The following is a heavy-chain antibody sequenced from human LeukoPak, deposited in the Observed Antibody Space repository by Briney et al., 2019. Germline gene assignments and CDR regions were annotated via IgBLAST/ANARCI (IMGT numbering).Heavy chain of an antibody. CDR2: VYSSGST. CDR1: GGPISGYY. Sequence: SETLSLTCTVSGGPISGYYWTWIRQSPGKGLEWIAYVYSSGSTNYNPSLYSRVTISLDTSKNQFSLKLNSVTAADTAVYFCARSGTRSGGAFDIWGQGTMVTVSS. CDR3: ARSGTRSGGAFDI. J-gene: IGHJ3*02. D-gene: IGHD4-23*01. V-gene: IGHV4-59*08.